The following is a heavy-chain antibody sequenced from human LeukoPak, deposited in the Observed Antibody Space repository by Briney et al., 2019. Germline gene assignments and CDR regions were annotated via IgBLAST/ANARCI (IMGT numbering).Heavy chain of an antibody. CDR2: IYYSGST. V-gene: IGHV4-59*01. Sequence: PSETLSLTCTVSGGSISSYYWSWIRQPPGKGLEWIGYIYYSGSTNYNPSLKSRVTISVDTSKNQFSLKLSSVTAADTAVYYCARGRKYYDFWSGPALFDYWGQGTLVTVSS. J-gene: IGHJ4*02. CDR1: GGSISSYY. D-gene: IGHD3-3*01. CDR3: ARGRKYYDFWSGPALFDY.